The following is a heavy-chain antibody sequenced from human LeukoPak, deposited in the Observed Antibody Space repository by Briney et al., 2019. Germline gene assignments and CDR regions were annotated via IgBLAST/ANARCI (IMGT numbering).Heavy chain of an antibody. D-gene: IGHD5/OR15-5a*01. CDR1: GYTFTSYG. J-gene: IGHJ4*02. Sequence: ASVKVSCKASGYTFTSYGIIWVRQAPGQGLEWMGWISAYNGNTNYAQNLQGRVTMTTDTSTSTAYMELRSLRSDDTAVYYCARDWVSTPQLDYWGQGTMATVSS. CDR3: ARDWVSTPQLDY. CDR2: ISAYNGNT. V-gene: IGHV1-18*01.